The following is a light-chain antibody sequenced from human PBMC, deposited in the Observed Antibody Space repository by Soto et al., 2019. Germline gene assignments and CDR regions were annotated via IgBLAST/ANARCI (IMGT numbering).Light chain of an antibody. Sequence: QSALTQPASVSGSPGQSITISCTGTSSDVGGYNYVSWYQHHPGKAPKLIIYAVNNRPSEVSNRFSGSKSGNTASLTISGLQPEDEADYYCNSYTSTYTFVLGTGTKVTVL. CDR3: NSYTSTYTFV. V-gene: IGLV2-14*01. CDR1: SSDVGGYNY. J-gene: IGLJ1*01. CDR2: AVN.